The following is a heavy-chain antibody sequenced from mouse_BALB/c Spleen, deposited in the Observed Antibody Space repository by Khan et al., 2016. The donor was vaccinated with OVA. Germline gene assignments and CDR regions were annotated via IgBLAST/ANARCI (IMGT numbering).Heavy chain of an antibody. CDR2: ISYSGNT. CDR1: GYSITSDYA. V-gene: IGHV3-2*02. D-gene: IGHD1-1*01. Sequence: EVQLQESGPGLVKPSQSLSLTCTVTGYSITSDYAWNWIRQFPGNKLEWMGFISYSGNTNYNPSLNSRIAIPRATSKNQFFLQLNSVPPEDTATYYGARVYGGDFDYWGQGTTLTVSS. CDR3: ARVYGGDFDY. J-gene: IGHJ2*01.